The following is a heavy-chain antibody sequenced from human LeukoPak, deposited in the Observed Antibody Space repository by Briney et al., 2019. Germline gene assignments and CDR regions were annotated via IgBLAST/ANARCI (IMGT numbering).Heavy chain of an antibody. Sequence: PGGSLRLSCAASGFTFSSYAMHWVRQAPGKGLEWAAVISYDGSNKYYADSVKGRFTISRDNSKNTLYLQMNSLRAEDTAVYYCARPYDFWSAFDYWGQGTLVTVSS. CDR3: ARPYDFWSAFDY. V-gene: IGHV3-30-3*01. J-gene: IGHJ4*02. D-gene: IGHD3-3*01. CDR1: GFTFSSYA. CDR2: ISYDGSNK.